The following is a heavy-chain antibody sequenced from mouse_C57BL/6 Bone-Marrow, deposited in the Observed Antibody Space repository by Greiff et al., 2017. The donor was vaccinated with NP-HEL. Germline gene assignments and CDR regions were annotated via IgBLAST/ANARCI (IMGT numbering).Heavy chain of an antibody. V-gene: IGHV6-3*01. CDR1: GFTFSNYW. J-gene: IGHJ1*03. CDR3: TVLTGHWYFDV. Sequence: EVMLVESGGGLVQPGGSMKLSCVASGFTFSNYWMNWVRQSPEKGLEWVAQIRLKSDNYATHYAESVKGRFTISRDDSKSSVYLQMNNLRAEDTGIYYCTVLTGHWYFDVWGTGTTVTVSS. D-gene: IGHD4-1*01. CDR2: IRLKSDNYAT.